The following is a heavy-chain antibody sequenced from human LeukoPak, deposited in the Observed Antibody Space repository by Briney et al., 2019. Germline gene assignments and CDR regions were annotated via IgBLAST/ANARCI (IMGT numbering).Heavy chain of an antibody. V-gene: IGHV4-59*01. CDR2: IYYSGST. CDR1: GGSISSYY. D-gene: IGHD4-11*01. CDR3: AGGWPTVRKGPWFDP. J-gene: IGHJ5*02. Sequence: SETLSLTCTVSGGSISSYYWSWIRQPPGKGLEWIGYIYYSGSTNYNPSLKSRVTISVDTSKNQFSLKLSSVTAADTAVYYCAGGWPTVRKGPWFDPWGQGTLVTVSS.